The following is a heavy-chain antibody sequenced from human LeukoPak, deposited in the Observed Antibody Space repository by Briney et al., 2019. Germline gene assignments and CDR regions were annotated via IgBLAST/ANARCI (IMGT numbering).Heavy chain of an antibody. CDR1: GFTFSSYD. CDR2: IGTAGDT. V-gene: IGHV3-13*01. J-gene: IGHJ3*02. CDR3: AKDPIVGAADAFDI. Sequence: AGGSLRLSCAASGFTFSSYDMHWVRQGTGKGLEWVSVIGTAGDTYYPGSVKGRFTISRENAKNSLYLQMNSLRAEDTAVYYCAKDPIVGAADAFDIWGQGTMVTVSS. D-gene: IGHD1-26*01.